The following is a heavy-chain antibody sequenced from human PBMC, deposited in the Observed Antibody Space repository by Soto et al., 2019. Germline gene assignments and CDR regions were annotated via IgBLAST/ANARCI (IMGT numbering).Heavy chain of an antibody. D-gene: IGHD2-21*02. Sequence: QLQLQESGPGLVRPSQTLSLTCTVSGGSISGEYYHWTCIRQATGKGLGWIGYIPDRGSVRENPSLQSRLTMSVDTSKNLFSLNLRSVTAADTAVYFCVREDDGGDRDYDGLDVWGQGTTVTVSS. CDR2: IPDRGSV. CDR1: GGSISGEYYH. CDR3: VREDDGGDRDYDGLDV. V-gene: IGHV4-30-4*01. J-gene: IGHJ6*02.